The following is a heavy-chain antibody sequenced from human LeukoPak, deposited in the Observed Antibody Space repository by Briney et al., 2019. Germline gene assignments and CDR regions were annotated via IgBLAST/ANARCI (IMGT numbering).Heavy chain of an antibody. CDR2: INSDSSST. CDR3: AKDDWFGEFFY. D-gene: IGHD3-10*01. V-gene: IGHV3-74*01. Sequence: GGSLRLSCAASGFTFSSYWMHWVRQAPGKGLVWVSRINSDSSSTTYADSVKGRFTISRDNAKNTLYLQINSLRAEDTAVYYCAKDDWFGEFFYWGQGTLVTVSS. J-gene: IGHJ4*02. CDR1: GFTFSSYW.